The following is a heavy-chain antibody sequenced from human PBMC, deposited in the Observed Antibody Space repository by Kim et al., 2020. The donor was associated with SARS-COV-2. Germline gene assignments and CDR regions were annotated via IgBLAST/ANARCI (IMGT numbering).Heavy chain of an antibody. V-gene: IGHV4-39*01. Sequence: SLKSRVTISVDTSKDQFSLKLSSVTAADTAVYYCARESGGYDSPLYYFDYWGQGTLVTVSS. D-gene: IGHD5-12*01. CDR3: ARESGGYDSPLYYFDY. J-gene: IGHJ4*02.